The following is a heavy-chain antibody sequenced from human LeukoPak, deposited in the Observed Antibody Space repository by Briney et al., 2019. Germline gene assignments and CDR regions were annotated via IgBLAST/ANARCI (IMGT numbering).Heavy chain of an antibody. J-gene: IGHJ4*02. V-gene: IGHV4-4*07. CDR2: FYNSGST. D-gene: IGHD6-13*01. CDR1: GGSISGYY. CDR3: ARRRSSSWYGY. Sequence: PSETLSLTCTVSGGSISGYYWSWIRQPAGKGLEWIGRFYNSGSTKYNPSLKSRVTMSIDTSKNQFSLKLSSVTAADTAVYYCARRRSSSWYGYWGQGTLVTVSS.